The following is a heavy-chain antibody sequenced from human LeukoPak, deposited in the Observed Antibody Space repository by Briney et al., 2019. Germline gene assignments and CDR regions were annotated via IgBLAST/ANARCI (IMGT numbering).Heavy chain of an antibody. J-gene: IGHJ4*02. CDR2: IIPIFGTA. CDR3: ARERIKAAGTGNFDY. Sequence: WASVKVFCKASGGTFSSYAISWVRQAPGQGLEWMGGIIPIFGTANYAQKFQGRVTITADESTSTAYMELSSLRSEDTAVYYCARERIKAAGTGNFDYWGQGTLVTVSS. V-gene: IGHV1-69*13. CDR1: GGTFSSYA. D-gene: IGHD6-19*01.